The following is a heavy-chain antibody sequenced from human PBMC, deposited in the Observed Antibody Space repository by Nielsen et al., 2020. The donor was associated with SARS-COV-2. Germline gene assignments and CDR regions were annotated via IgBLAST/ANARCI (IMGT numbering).Heavy chain of an antibody. Sequence: SVKVSCKASGYTFTSYAMHWVRQAPGQRLEWMGWINAGNGDTKYSQKFQGRVTITRDTSASTAYMELSSLRSEDAAVYYCARAPERDCSGGSCYHIHFDYWGQGTLVTVSS. CDR2: INAGNGDT. J-gene: IGHJ4*02. V-gene: IGHV1-3*01. CDR3: ARAPERDCSGGSCYHIHFDY. CDR1: GYTFTSYA. D-gene: IGHD2-15*01.